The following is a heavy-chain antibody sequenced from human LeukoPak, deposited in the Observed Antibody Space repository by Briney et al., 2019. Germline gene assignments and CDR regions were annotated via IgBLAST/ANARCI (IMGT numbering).Heavy chain of an antibody. D-gene: IGHD3-3*01. J-gene: IGHJ4*02. CDR1: GYSISSGYY. Sequence: SETLSLTCTVSGYSISSGYYWGWIRQPPGQGLEWIGSIYHSGSTYYNPSLKSRVTISVDTSKNQFSLKLRSVTAADTAVYYCARAVVFWSGYIDYWGQGTLVTVSS. V-gene: IGHV4-38-2*02. CDR3: ARAVVFWSGYIDY. CDR2: IYHSGST.